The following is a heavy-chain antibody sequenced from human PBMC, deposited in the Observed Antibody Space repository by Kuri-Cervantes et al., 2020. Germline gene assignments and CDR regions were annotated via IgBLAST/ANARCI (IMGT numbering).Heavy chain of an antibody. CDR2: INRGGST. J-gene: IGHJ4*02. V-gene: IGHV4-39*07. CDR3: ARGSIRGHFDC. Sequence: GSLRLSCTVSGGSISSSNYYWGWIRQPPGKGLEWIGEINRGGSTNYNPSLKSRVTISVDTSKNQFSLKLSSVTAADTAVYYCARGSIRGHFDCWGQGTLVTVSS. CDR1: GGSISSSNYY. D-gene: IGHD2-21*01.